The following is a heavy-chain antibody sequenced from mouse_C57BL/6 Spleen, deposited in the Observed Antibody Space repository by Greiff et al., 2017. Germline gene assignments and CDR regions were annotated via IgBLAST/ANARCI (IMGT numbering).Heavy chain of an antibody. J-gene: IGHJ2*01. D-gene: IGHD6-1*01. CDR3: VRKGQYYSDY. CDR2: IRSKSSNYAT. CDR1: GFTFNTYA. Sequence: EVQLVESGGGLVQPTGSLKLSCAASGFTFNTYAMHWVRQAPGKGLEWVARIRSKSSNYATYYAGSVKDRFTISRDDSQSVIYLHMHNLETEDTAMYYCVRKGQYYSDYWGQGTTLTVSS. V-gene: IGHV10-3*01.